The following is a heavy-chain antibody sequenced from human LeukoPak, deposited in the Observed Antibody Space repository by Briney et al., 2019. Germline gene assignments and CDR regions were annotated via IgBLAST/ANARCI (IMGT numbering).Heavy chain of an antibody. V-gene: IGHV3-23*01. Sequence: PPGGSLRLSCAASGFTFSSYAMSWVRQAPGKGLEWVSAISGSGGSTYYADSVKGRFTISRDNSKNTLYLQMNSLRAEDTAVYYCAKDGVITMVRGVISYWGQGTLVTVSS. J-gene: IGHJ4*02. CDR2: ISGSGGST. CDR3: AKDGVITMVRGVISY. D-gene: IGHD3-10*01. CDR1: GFTFSSYA.